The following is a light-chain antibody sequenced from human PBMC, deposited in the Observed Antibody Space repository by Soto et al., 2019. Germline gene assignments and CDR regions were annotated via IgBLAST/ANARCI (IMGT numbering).Light chain of an antibody. J-gene: IGKJ4*01. CDR2: GAS. V-gene: IGKV3-20*01. CDR1: QSVSSSY. CDR3: QQHGSSPLLT. Sequence: EIVLTQSPGTPSLSPGERATLSCSASQSVSSSYLAWYQQKPGQAPRLLIYGASSRATGIPDRFSGSGSGTDFSLTISRLEPEDFAVYYCQQHGSSPLLTFGGGTKVEIK.